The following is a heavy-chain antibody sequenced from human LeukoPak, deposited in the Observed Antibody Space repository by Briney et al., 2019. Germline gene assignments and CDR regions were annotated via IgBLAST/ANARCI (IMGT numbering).Heavy chain of an antibody. J-gene: IGHJ1*01. V-gene: IGHV3-53*05. D-gene: IGHD2-2*01. CDR1: GLTVSSNY. CDR3: VTGGCSSTSCYPVAEYFQH. Sequence: GGSLRLSCAASGLTVSSNYMTWVRQAPGKGLEWVSNIYAGGDTHYADSVRGRFTISRDNSNNTLYLQMSSLRAEDTAVYYCVTGGCSSTSCYPVAEYFQHWGQGTLVTVSS. CDR2: IYAGGDT.